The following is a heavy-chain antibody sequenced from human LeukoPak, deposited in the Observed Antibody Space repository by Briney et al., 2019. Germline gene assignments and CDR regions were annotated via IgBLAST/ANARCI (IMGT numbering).Heavy chain of an antibody. D-gene: IGHD6-13*01. CDR1: GVSISSSSYY. CDR2: IYYSGST. Sequence: MPSETLSLTCTVSGVSISSSSYYWGWMPQAPGKGLEWTGSIYYSGSTYYNPSLKSRVTISVDTSKNQFSLKLSSVTAADTAVYYCARLLGGIGAAAVDYWGQGTLVTVSS. V-gene: IGHV4-39*01. CDR3: ARLLGGIGAAAVDY. J-gene: IGHJ4*02.